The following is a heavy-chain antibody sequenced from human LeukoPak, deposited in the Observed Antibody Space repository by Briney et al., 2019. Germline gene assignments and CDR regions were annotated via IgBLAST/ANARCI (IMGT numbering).Heavy chain of an antibody. CDR1: GFNFDNYA. CDR2: ITWNSGTI. Sequence: GRSLRLSCAASGFNFDNYAMHWVRQAPGKGLAWVSGITWNSGTIGYADFVKGRFTISRDNAKSSLYLQMNSLRAEDTALYYCAKDVRGDSADAFDIWGQGTMVTVSS. J-gene: IGHJ3*02. CDR3: AKDVRGDSADAFDI. D-gene: IGHD2-21*02. V-gene: IGHV3-9*01.